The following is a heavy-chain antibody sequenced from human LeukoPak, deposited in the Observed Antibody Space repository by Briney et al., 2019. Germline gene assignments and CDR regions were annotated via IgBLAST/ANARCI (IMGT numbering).Heavy chain of an antibody. D-gene: IGHD2-21*01. J-gene: IGHJ4*02. V-gene: IGHV3-30*02. CDR1: GFTFSDYA. CDR3: ARDVFGDFDY. Sequence: GGSLRLSCAASGFTFSDYALGWVRQAPGKGLEWVALIRNDGSNKYADSVKGRFTISRDNSKNTLYLQLNSLRVEDTAVYYCARDVFGDFDYWGQGTLVTVSS. CDR2: IRNDGSNK.